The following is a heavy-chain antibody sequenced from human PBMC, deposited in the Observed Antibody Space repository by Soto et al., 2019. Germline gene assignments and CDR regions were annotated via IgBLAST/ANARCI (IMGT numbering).Heavy chain of an antibody. D-gene: IGHD4-4*01. CDR3: ARHPDTVTVDV. V-gene: IGHV4-59*08. J-gene: IGHJ6*04. CDR1: GGSISSYY. Sequence: SETLSLTCTVSGGSISSYYWSWIRQPPGKGLEWIGYIYYSGSTNYNPSLKSRVTISVDTSKNQFSLKLSSVTAADTAVYYCARHPDTVTVDVWGKGTTVTVSS. CDR2: IYYSGST.